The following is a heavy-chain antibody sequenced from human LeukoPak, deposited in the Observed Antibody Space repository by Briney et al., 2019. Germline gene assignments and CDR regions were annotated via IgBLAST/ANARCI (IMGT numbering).Heavy chain of an antibody. CDR1: GFTFSSYG. D-gene: IGHD5-18*01. Sequence: GGSLRLSCAASGFTFSSYGMHWVRQAPGKGLEWVAFIQYDGSNKYYADSVKGRFTISRDNSKNTLYLQMNSLRHEDTAVYYYARGATAMVSFYFDYWGQGTLVTVSS. V-gene: IGHV3-30*02. CDR2: IQYDGSNK. J-gene: IGHJ4*02. CDR3: ARGATAMVSFYFDY.